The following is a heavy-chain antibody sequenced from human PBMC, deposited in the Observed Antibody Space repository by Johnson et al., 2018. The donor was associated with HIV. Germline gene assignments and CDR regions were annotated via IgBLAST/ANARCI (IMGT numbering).Heavy chain of an antibody. Sequence: VQLVESGGGLVQPGGSLRLSCAASGFTVSSNYMSWVRQAPGKGLESVSVVYSGGTTHYADSVKGRSTISRDNSKNTLYLQMNSLRAEDTAVYYCAKDPGWFGEPGDAFDIWGQGTMVTVSS. J-gene: IGHJ3*02. CDR2: VYSGGTT. D-gene: IGHD3-10*01. CDR3: AKDPGWFGEPGDAFDI. V-gene: IGHV3-66*01. CDR1: GFTVSSNY.